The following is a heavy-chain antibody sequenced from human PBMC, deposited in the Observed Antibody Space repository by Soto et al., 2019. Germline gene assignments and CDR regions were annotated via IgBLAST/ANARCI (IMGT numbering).Heavy chain of an antibody. J-gene: IGHJ5*02. V-gene: IGHV3-23*01. CDR2: ISGSGETT. Sequence: EVQLLESGGGLAQPGGSLRLSCAASGFTFSSYARSWVRQAAGKGLEGVSGISGSGETTYYADSVKGRFTISRDNSKNTLYLQMNYLRVADTAVYYCAKEPKAVAGTRWFDPWGQETLVTVSS. D-gene: IGHD6-13*01. CDR1: GFTFSSYA. CDR3: AKEPKAVAGTRWFDP.